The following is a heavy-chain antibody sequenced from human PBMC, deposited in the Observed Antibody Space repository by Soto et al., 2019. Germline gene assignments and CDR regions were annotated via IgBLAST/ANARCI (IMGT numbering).Heavy chain of an antibody. Sequence: GGSLRLSCTASGFTFSSYGMHWVRQAPGKGLEWVAVISYDGSNKYYADSVEGRFTISRDNSKNTLYLQINSLRAEDTAVYYCAKSHYDFWSAPGGAGGGMDVWGQGTTVTVSS. CDR1: GFTFSSYG. J-gene: IGHJ6*02. V-gene: IGHV3-30*18. D-gene: IGHD3-3*01. CDR3: AKSHYDFWSAPGGAGGGMDV. CDR2: ISYDGSNK.